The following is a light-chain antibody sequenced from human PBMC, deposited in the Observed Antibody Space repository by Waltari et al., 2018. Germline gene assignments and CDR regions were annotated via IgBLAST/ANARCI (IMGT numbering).Light chain of an antibody. CDR3: ISYTTSDTMI. Sequence: QPALTQPASVSGSPGQSITISCTGTSSDVGAYNYVSWYQQHPGKVPKLIIYDVSHRPSWVSFRFSGSKSDNTASLTISGLQAEDEADYYGISYTTSDTMIFGGGTKLTVL. CDR2: DVS. J-gene: IGLJ2*01. CDR1: SSDVGAYNY. V-gene: IGLV2-14*03.